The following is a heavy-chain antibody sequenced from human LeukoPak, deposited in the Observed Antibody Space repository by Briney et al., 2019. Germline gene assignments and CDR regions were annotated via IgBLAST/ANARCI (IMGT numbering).Heavy chain of an antibody. J-gene: IGHJ6*02. Sequence: ASVKVSCKAFGYTFTGYYMHWVRQAPGQGLEWMGWINPKSGGTNYAQKFQGRVTMTRDTSISTAYMELSRLRSDGTAVYYCARDVDGMDVWGQGTTVTVSS. CDR1: GYTFTGYY. CDR2: INPKSGGT. V-gene: IGHV1-2*02. CDR3: ARDVDGMDV. D-gene: IGHD2-15*01.